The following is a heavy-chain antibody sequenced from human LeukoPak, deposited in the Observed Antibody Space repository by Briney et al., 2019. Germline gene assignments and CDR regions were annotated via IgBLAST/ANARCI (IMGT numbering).Heavy chain of an antibody. CDR1: GFIFSSCT. Sequence: PGGSLRLSCAASGFIFSSCTMNWVRQAPGMGLEWVSSISGSSGYIYYADSVKGRFTISRDNAKDSLYLQMNTLRAEDTAVYYCASSIAVIGGAPYYYMDVWGKGTTVTVSS. V-gene: IGHV3-21*01. CDR2: ISGSSGYI. D-gene: IGHD2-15*01. J-gene: IGHJ6*03. CDR3: ASSIAVIGGAPYYYMDV.